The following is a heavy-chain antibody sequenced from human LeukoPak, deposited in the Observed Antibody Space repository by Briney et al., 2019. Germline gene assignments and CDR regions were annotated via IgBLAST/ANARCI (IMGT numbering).Heavy chain of an antibody. Sequence: GGSLRLSCAASGFTFSTYNMNWVRQAPGKGLEWVSSISSSSSYIYYADSVKGRFTISRDNAKNSLYLQMNSLRAEDTAVYYCASTYSSSWYAGWFDPWGQGTLVTVSS. J-gene: IGHJ5*02. V-gene: IGHV3-21*01. CDR2: ISSSSSYI. CDR3: ASTYSSSWYAGWFDP. D-gene: IGHD6-13*01. CDR1: GFTFSTYN.